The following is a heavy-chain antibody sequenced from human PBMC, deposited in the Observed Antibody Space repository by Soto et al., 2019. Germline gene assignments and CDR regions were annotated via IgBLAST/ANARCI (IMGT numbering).Heavy chain of an antibody. J-gene: IGHJ4*02. CDR2: ISYDGSNK. CDR3: AKLPGQYYDYIWGSYRFSSLDY. D-gene: IGHD3-16*02. Sequence: QVQLVESGGGVVQPGRSLRLSCAASGFTFSSYGMHWVRQAPGKGLEWVAVISYDGSNKYYADSVKGRFNISRDNSKNTLYLQMNSLRAEDTAVYYCAKLPGQYYDYIWGSYRFSSLDYWGQGTLVTVSS. V-gene: IGHV3-30*18. CDR1: GFTFSSYG.